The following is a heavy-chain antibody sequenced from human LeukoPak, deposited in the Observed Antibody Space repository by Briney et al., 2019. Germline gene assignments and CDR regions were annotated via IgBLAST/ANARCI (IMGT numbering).Heavy chain of an antibody. J-gene: IGHJ4*02. Sequence: SETLSLTCTVSGGSISSGDYYWSWIRQPPGKGLEWIGYIYYGGSTYYNPSLKSRVTISVDTSKNQFSLKLSSVTAADTAVYYCARDANYYDSSGYSTHFDYWGQGTLVTVSS. V-gene: IGHV4-30-4*01. CDR2: IYYGGST. D-gene: IGHD3-22*01. CDR1: GGSISSGDYY. CDR3: ARDANYYDSSGYSTHFDY.